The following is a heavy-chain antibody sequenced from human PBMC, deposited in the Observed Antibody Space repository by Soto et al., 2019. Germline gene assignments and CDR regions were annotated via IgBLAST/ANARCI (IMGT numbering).Heavy chain of an antibody. CDR2: MYKTGET. Sequence: PXGTLSLTCTVSGGSVSTGMKYWGWVRQPPGKALEFIGYMYKTGETLLNSSLKSRVTLSMETSKNQFSLTLSSVTAADPAVYFCMKAHESGDFLGMSVWGPGTTVTVSS. CDR1: GGSVSTGMKY. J-gene: IGHJ6*02. CDR3: MKAHESGDFLGMSV. D-gene: IGHD3-10*01. V-gene: IGHV4-61*01.